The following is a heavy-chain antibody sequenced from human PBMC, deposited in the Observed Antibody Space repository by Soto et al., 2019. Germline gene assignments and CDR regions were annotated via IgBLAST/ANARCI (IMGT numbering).Heavy chain of an antibody. CDR1: GYTFTNFG. V-gene: IGHV1-18*01. Sequence: QVQLVQSGTEVKKPGASVKVSCKTSGYTFTNFGISWVRQAPGQGLEWMGWISAFNGHTHHAQKFQGRVTLTTDTSTTTAFLERRSLRSDDTAVYYCAREPPRATAGLNYFDPWGQGTLVSVSS. CDR3: AREPPRATAGLNYFDP. J-gene: IGHJ5*02. D-gene: IGHD6-13*01. CDR2: ISAFNGHT.